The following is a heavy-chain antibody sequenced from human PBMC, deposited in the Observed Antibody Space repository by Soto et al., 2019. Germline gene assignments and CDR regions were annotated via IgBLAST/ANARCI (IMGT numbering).Heavy chain of an antibody. CDR2: ISGYNGNT. Sequence: QVQLVQYGGEVKKPGASVKVSCRTSSYSFTTSGISWVRQAPGQGVEWMGWISGYNGNTHYAQKFQGRVSMTTDTSTSTAYMELRSLRSDDTAVYYCAREGPAPYYYYGMDVWGQGTTVTVSS. J-gene: IGHJ6*02. CDR1: SYSFTTSG. V-gene: IGHV1-18*01. CDR3: AREGPAPYYYYGMDV.